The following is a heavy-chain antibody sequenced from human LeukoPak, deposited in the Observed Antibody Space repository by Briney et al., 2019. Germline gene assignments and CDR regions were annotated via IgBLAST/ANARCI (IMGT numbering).Heavy chain of an antibody. V-gene: IGHV3-33*01. D-gene: IGHD3-22*01. CDR2: IWYDGSNK. CDR3: ARATSGYYDSSGYPAGAFDI. CDR1: GFTFSSYG. J-gene: IGHJ3*02. Sequence: GRSLRLSCAASGFTFSSYGMHWVRQAPGKGLEWVAVIWYDGSNKYYADSVKGRFTISRDNSKNTLYLQMNSLRAEDTAVYYCARATSGYYDSSGYPAGAFDIWGQGTMVTVSS.